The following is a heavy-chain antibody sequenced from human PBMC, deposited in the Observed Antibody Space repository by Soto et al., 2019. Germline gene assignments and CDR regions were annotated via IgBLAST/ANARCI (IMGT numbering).Heavy chain of an antibody. V-gene: IGHV3-66*01. CDR1: GFTVSSNY. CDR3: ASFPNYYFWSGPTFL. D-gene: IGHD3-3*01. J-gene: IGHJ4*02. Sequence: GGSLRLSCAASGFTVSSNYMSWVRQAPGKGLEWVSVIYSGGSTYYADSVKGRFTISRDNSKNTLYLQMNSLRAEDTAVYYCASFPNYYFWSGPTFLWGQGTLVTVSS. CDR2: IYSGGST.